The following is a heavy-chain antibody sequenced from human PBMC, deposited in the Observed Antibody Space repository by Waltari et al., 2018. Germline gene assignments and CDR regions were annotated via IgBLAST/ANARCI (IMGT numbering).Heavy chain of an antibody. V-gene: IGHV4-30-2*01. Sequence: QLQLQESGSGLVKPSQTLSLTCAVSGGSISRGGYSWGWIRQPPGKGLEWIGYMYHSGSTYYNPSLKSRVTISVDRSKNQFSLRLSSVTAADTAVYYCARSSVLAQLVPPTLDYWGQGTLVTVSS. D-gene: IGHD6-6*01. CDR3: ARSSVLAQLVPPTLDY. J-gene: IGHJ4*02. CDR2: MYHSGST. CDR1: GGSISRGGYS.